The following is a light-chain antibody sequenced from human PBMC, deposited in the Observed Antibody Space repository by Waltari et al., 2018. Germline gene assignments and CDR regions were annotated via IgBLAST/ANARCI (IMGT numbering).Light chain of an antibody. CDR1: NRDVGGYNQ. CDR3: TSFTYRTTLV. CDR2: DVT. J-gene: IGLJ2*01. V-gene: IGLV2-14*03. Sequence: QSALTQPAPVSGSPGQSITISCPGTNRDVGGYNQISWYQYLPGKAPNLLIYDVTKRPSGVSDRFSGSRSGATASLTISGLQAEDEADYYCTSFTYRTTLVFGGGTKLAVL.